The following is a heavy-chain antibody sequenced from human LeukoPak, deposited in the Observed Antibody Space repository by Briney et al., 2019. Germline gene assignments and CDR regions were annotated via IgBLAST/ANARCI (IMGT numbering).Heavy chain of an antibody. CDR3: ARHSGSSGAFDY. CDR2: IYYSGST. D-gene: IGHD6-6*01. V-gene: IGHV4-59*08. CDR1: GGSISSYY. Sequence: NSSETLSLTCTVSGGSISSYYWSWIRQPPGKGLEWIGYIYYSGSTNYNPSLKSRVTISVDTSKNQVSLKLSSVTAADTAVYYCARHSGSSGAFDYWGQGTLVTVSS. J-gene: IGHJ4*02.